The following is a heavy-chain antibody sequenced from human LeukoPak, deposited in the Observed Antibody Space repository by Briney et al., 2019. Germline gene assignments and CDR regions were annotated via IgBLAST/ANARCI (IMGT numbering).Heavy chain of an antibody. CDR3: ARHSGYYYARDAFDV. Sequence: PSETLSLTCTVSGGSISSYYWSWIRQPAGKGLEWIGRIYTSGSTDYNPSLKSRVTMSVDTSKNQLSLKLNSVTAADTAVYYCARHSGYYYARDAFDVWGQGTMVTVSS. D-gene: IGHD3-22*01. J-gene: IGHJ3*01. CDR1: GGSISSYY. CDR2: IYTSGST. V-gene: IGHV4-4*07.